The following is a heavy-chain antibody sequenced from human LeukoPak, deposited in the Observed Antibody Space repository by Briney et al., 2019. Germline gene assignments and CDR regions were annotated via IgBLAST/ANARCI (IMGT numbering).Heavy chain of an antibody. D-gene: IGHD2-2*03. CDR1: GFTLNTYG. CDR2: IRFDGSNK. V-gene: IGHV3-30*02. CDR3: ARGDGYCSSASCSGN. J-gene: IGHJ4*02. Sequence: GGSLRLSCAASGFTLNTYGMHWVRQAPGKGLEWGAFIRFDGSNKYYADSVKGRFTISRDNSKNTLYLQMKSLRPEDTAVYYCARGDGYCSSASCSGNWGQGTLVTVPS.